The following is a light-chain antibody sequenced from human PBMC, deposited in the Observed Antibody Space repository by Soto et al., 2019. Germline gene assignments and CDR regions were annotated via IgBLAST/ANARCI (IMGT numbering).Light chain of an antibody. J-gene: IGKJ2*01. CDR3: HQYSKWPLYT. CDR1: QTINNN. Sequence: EIVMTQSPATLSVSPGEGVTLSCRASQTINNNLAWYQQKPGQAPRLLIHGASTRATGIPDRFSGSGSGTQFTLTINSLQSDDSAVYFCHQYSKWPLYTSGQGSKLEI. CDR2: GAS. V-gene: IGKV3D-15*01.